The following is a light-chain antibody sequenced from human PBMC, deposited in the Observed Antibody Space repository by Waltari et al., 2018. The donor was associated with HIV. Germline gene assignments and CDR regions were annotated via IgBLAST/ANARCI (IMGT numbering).Light chain of an antibody. Sequence: AIQMTQSPSSLSASVGDRVTITCRASRGIRDDLAWFQQKPGKAPKLLIYGASKLQTGVPSRFSGGGSGTDFTLTISSLQPEDFATYYCQQDNVYPWTFGQGTTVDIK. CDR1: RGIRDD. CDR3: QQDNVYPWT. J-gene: IGKJ1*01. CDR2: GAS. V-gene: IGKV1-6*01.